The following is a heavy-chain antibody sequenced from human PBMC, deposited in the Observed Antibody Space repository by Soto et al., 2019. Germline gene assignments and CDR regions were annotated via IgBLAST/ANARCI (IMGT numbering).Heavy chain of an antibody. CDR1: GGTFSSYA. CDR3: ARDQVAGTGFDP. CDR2: ITPIHGTA. D-gene: IGHD6-19*01. J-gene: IGHJ5*02. V-gene: IGHV1-69*13. Sequence: SVKVSCKASGGTFSSYAISWVRQAPGQGLEWMGGITPIHGTAKYAQNFQGRVTITADESTSTVYMELSLRSDDTAVYYCARDQVAGTGFDPWGQGTLVTVSS.